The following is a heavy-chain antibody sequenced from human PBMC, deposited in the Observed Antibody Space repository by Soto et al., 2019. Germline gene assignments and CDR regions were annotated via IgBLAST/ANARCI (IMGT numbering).Heavy chain of an antibody. J-gene: IGHJ1*01. CDR1: GFTFSSYA. CDR3: GRRGGALGY. V-gene: IGHV3-23*01. CDR2: ITGSGSTT. D-gene: IGHD3-16*01. Sequence: EVQLMESGGGLVQPGGSLRLSCAASGFTFSSYAMSWVRQAPGKGLEWVSVITGSGSTTYYADSVKGRFTISRDNSKNALYLQRNSLRGEGTAVYDCGRRGGALGYWGQGPLVTVSS.